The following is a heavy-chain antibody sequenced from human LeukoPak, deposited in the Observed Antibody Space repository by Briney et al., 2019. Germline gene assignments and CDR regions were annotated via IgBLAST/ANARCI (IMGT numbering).Heavy chain of an antibody. V-gene: IGHV4-39*07. CDR3: ARAGSSSWYNWFDP. Sequence: KSSETLSLTCTVSGGSISSSSYYWGWIRQPPGKGLERIGSIYYSGSTYYNPSLKSRVTISVDTSKNQFSLKLSSVTAADTAVYYCARAGSSSWYNWFDPWGQGTLVTVSS. D-gene: IGHD6-13*01. CDR2: IYYSGST. J-gene: IGHJ5*02. CDR1: GGSISSSSYY.